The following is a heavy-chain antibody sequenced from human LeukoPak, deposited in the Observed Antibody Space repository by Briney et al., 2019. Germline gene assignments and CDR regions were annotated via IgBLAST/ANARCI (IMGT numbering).Heavy chain of an antibody. D-gene: IGHD3-3*01. Sequence: SETLSLTCAVYGGSFSGYYWSWIRQPPGKRLEWIGEINHSGSTNYNPSLKSRVTISVDTSKNQFSLKLSSVTAADTAVYYCARGVKIFGVVIHKGNWFDPWGQGTLVTVSS. J-gene: IGHJ5*02. CDR3: ARGVKIFGVVIHKGNWFDP. CDR1: GGSFSGYY. V-gene: IGHV4-34*01. CDR2: INHSGST.